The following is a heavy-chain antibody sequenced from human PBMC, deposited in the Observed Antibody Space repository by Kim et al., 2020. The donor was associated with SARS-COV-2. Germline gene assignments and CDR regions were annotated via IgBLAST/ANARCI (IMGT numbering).Heavy chain of an antibody. J-gene: IGHJ4*02. CDR1: GYTFTNYA. CDR2: INTDTGNP. Sequence: ASVKVSCKASGYTFTNYAISWVRQAPGQGLEWMGWINTDTGNPTYAQAFTGRFVFSLDTSVSTSYLQISSLKAEDTALYYCARVIWGTSRYTDYWGQGTLVTVYS. V-gene: IGHV7-4-1*02. CDR3: ARVIWGTSRYTDY. D-gene: IGHD3-16*02.